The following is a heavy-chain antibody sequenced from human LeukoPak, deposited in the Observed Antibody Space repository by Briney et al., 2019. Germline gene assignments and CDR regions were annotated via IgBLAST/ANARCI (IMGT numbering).Heavy chain of an antibody. CDR1: GFIFSSSW. CDR2: INQDGSEY. D-gene: IGHD6-19*01. Sequence: GGSLRLSCGISGFIFSSSWMNWVRQAPGKGLEWVANINQDGSEYYYVDSVKGRFPTSRDNAKNSLYLQMNSLRADAAAVYSCGREPGLAVADYWGQGTLVTVSS. J-gene: IGHJ4*02. V-gene: IGHV3-7*01. CDR3: GREPGLAVADY.